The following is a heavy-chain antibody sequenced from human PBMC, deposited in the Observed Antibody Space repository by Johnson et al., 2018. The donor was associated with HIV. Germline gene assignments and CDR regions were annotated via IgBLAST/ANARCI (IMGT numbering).Heavy chain of an antibody. D-gene: IGHD6-13*01. V-gene: IGHV3-30*04. CDR2: ISYDGSNK. Sequence: QVQLVESGGGVVQPWRSLRLSCAASGFTFSSYAMHWVRQAPGKGLEWVAVISYDGSNKYYADSVKGRFTISRDNSKNTLYLQMNSVRAEDTDVYYFARDMRQAGADTEAFDIWGQVTMVTVSS. CDR3: ARDMRQAGADTEAFDI. CDR1: GFTFSSYA. J-gene: IGHJ3*02.